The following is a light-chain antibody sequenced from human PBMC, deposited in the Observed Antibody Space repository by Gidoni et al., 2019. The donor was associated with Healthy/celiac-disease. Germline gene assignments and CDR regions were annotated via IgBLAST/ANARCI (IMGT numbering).Light chain of an antibody. V-gene: IGLV2-11*01. CDR1: SSDVGGYNY. Sequence: QSALTQPRSVSGSPGKAVTISCTGTSSDVGGYNYVSWYQQHPGKAPKLMIDDVSKRPSGVPDRFSGSKSGNTASLTISGLQAEDEADYYCCSYAGSYTVVFGGGTKLTVL. J-gene: IGLJ2*01. CDR2: DVS. CDR3: CSYAGSYTVV.